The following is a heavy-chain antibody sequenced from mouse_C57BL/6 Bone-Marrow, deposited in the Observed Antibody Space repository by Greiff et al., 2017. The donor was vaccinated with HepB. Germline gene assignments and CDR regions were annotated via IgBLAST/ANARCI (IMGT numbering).Heavy chain of an antibody. J-gene: IGHJ2*01. V-gene: IGHV1-63*01. CDR1: GYTFTNYW. CDR2: IYPGGGYT. D-gene: IGHD1-1*01. Sequence: QVQLKESGAELVRPGTSVKMSCKASGYTFTNYWIGWAKQRPGHGLEWIGDIYPGGGYTNYNEKFKGKATLTADKSSSTAYMQFSSLTSEDSAIYYCARSHTTVGAYYFDYWGQGTTLTVSS. CDR3: ARSHTTVGAYYFDY.